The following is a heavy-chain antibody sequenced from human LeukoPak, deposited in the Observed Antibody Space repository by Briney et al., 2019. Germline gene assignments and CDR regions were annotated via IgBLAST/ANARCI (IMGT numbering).Heavy chain of an antibody. J-gene: IGHJ4*02. CDR2: VNHRGST. V-gene: IGHV4-34*01. CDR1: GGSFSPYY. D-gene: IGHD3/OR15-3a*01. Sequence: SETLSLTCTVYGGSFSPYYWNWIRQPPGKGLEWIGEVNHRGSTTYNPSLKSRVTISLDTSKNQFSLKLSSVTAADTAVYYCARVGLDWGSIDYWGQGTLVTVSS. CDR3: ARVGLDWGSIDY.